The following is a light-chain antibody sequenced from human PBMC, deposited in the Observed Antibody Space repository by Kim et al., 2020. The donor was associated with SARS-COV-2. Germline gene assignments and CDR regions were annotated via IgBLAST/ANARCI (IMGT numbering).Light chain of an antibody. V-gene: IGKV3-11*01. CDR2: DAS. J-gene: IGKJ1*01. Sequence: LSPGDRAALSCRASKSVGNYLAWYQQKPGQAPRLLIYDASNRATAIPDRFTGSGSGTDFTLTISSLEPEDCAVYFCQQRNDWPQTFGQGTKVDIK. CDR1: KSVGNY. CDR3: QQRNDWPQT.